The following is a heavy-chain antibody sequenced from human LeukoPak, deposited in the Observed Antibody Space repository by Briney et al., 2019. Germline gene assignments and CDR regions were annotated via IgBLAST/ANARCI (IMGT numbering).Heavy chain of an antibody. V-gene: IGHV4-34*01. Sequence: SETLSLTCAVYGGSFSGYYWSWIRQPPGKGLEWIGEINHSGSTNYNLSLKSRVTISVDTSKNQFSLKLSSVTAADTAVYYCASGLGTYYYDSSGYSDWFDPWGQGTLVTVSS. CDR2: INHSGST. J-gene: IGHJ5*02. D-gene: IGHD3-22*01. CDR3: ASGLGTYYYDSSGYSDWFDP. CDR1: GGSFSGYY.